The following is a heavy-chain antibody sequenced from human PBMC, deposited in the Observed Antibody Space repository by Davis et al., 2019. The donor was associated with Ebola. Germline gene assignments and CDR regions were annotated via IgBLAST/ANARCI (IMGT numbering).Heavy chain of an antibody. V-gene: IGHV1-69*10. CDR1: GGTFSSYA. D-gene: IGHD6-6*01. Sequence: SVKVSCKASGGTFSSYAISWVRQAPGQGLEWMGGIIPNLGIANYAQKFQGRVTITADESTSTAYMELSSLRSEDTAVYYCASGLVRGESYWYFDLWGRGTLVTVSS. CDR2: IIPNLGIA. J-gene: IGHJ2*01. CDR3: ASGLVRGESYWYFDL.